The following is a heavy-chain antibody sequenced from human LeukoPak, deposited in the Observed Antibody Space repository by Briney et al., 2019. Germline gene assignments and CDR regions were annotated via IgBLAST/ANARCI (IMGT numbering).Heavy chain of an antibody. CDR2: ISTSGSII. J-gene: IGHJ6*03. CDR3: ARDATTEPGTVYMDV. V-gene: IGHV3-48*03. Sequence: GGSLRLSCAASGLTFSDYVMNWVRQAPGKGLEWILHISTSGSIIHYAASVKGRFTISSDNAKKSLYLQMNSLRAEDTALYFCARDATTEPGTVYMDVWGKGTTVTISS. CDR1: GLTFSDYV. D-gene: IGHD6-13*01.